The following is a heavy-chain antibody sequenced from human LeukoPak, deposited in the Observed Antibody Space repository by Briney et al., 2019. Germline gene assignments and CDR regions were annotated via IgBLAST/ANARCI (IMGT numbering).Heavy chain of an antibody. CDR2: ISSSSSYI. CDR1: GFTFSSYS. CDR3: ARDLFPSNDYVWGSYRYPVDY. V-gene: IGHV3-21*01. J-gene: IGHJ4*02. Sequence: GGSLRLSCAASGFTFSSYSMNWIRQAPGKGLEWVSSISSSSSYIYYADSVKDRFTISRDNAKNSLYLQMNSLRAEDTAVYYCARDLFPSNDYVWGSYRYPVDYWGQGTLVTVSS. D-gene: IGHD3-16*02.